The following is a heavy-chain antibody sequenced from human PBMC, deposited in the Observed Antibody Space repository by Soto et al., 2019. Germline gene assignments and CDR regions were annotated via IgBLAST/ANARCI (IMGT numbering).Heavy chain of an antibody. D-gene: IGHD6-19*01. J-gene: IGHJ6*02. CDR3: ARGEQWLVQDSEYYYYGMDV. CDR1: GFTFSSYG. Sequence: GGSLRLSCAASGFTFSSYGMHWVRQAPGKGLEWVAVIWYDGSNKYYADSVKGRFTISRDNSKNTLYLQMNSLRAEDTAVYYCARGEQWLVQDSEYYYYGMDVWGQGTTVTVSS. CDR2: IWYDGSNK. V-gene: IGHV3-33*01.